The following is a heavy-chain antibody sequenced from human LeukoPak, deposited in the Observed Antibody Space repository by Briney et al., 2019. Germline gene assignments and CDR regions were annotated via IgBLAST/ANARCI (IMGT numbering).Heavy chain of an antibody. Sequence: PSETLSLTCAVYGGSFSGNYWSWIRQPPGKGLEWIGEIIHSGSTNYNPSLKSRVTISVDTSKNQFSLKLSSVTAADTAVYYCASGRYYDSSGYLATYYFDYWGQGTLVTVSS. CDR2: IIHSGST. CDR3: ASGRYYDSSGYLATYYFDY. V-gene: IGHV4-34*12. CDR1: GGSFSGNY. D-gene: IGHD3-22*01. J-gene: IGHJ4*02.